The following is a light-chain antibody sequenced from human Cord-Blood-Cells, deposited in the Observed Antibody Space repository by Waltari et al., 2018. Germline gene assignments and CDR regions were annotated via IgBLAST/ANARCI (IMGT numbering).Light chain of an antibody. J-gene: IGLJ2*01. V-gene: IGLV1-40*01. CDR2: GNS. Sequence: QSVLPPPPSVSAAPGQRVTISCTGTSSNIGPGYDVHWYQQLPGTAPKLLVYGNSERPSGVPDRFFGAKYGTSASLSNTGLQGEDEADYYCQHYDGSRSGSVLGGGTKLTVL. CDR3: QHYDGSRSGSV. CDR1: SSNIGPGYD.